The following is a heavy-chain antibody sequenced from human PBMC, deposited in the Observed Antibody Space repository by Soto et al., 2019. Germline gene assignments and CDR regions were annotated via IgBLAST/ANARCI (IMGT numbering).Heavy chain of an antibody. CDR3: ARDSAAITGNWFDP. J-gene: IGHJ5*02. D-gene: IGHD2-2*02. Sequence: ASVKVSCKASGYTFTSYGISWVRQAPGQGLEWMGWISAYNGNTNYAQKLQGRVTMTTDTSTSTAYMELRSQRSDDTAVYYCARDSAAITGNWFDPWGQGTLVTVSS. V-gene: IGHV1-18*01. CDR2: ISAYNGNT. CDR1: GYTFTSYG.